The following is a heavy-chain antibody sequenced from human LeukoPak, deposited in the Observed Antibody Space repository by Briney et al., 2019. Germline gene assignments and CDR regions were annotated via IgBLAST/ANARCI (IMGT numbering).Heavy chain of an antibody. V-gene: IGHV1-8*03. CDR2: MNPNSGNT. D-gene: IGHD5-12*01. CDR1: GYTFTSYD. J-gene: IGHJ4*02. Sequence: ASVKVSCKASGYTFTSYDINWVRQATGQGLEWMGWMNPNSGNTGYAQKVQGRVTITRNTSISTAYMELSSLRSEDTAVYYCARGRKVATIRRGSSSYYFDYWGQGILVTVSS. CDR3: ARGRKVATIRRGSSSYYFDY.